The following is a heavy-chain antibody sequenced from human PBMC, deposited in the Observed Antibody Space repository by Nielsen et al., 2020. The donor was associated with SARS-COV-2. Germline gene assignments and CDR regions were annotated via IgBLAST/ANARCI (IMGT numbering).Heavy chain of an antibody. D-gene: IGHD3-3*01. Sequence: GESLKISCAASGFTFSSYGMHWVRQAPGKGLEWVSAISGSGGSAYYANSVNGRFTISRDNSKKTLFLQMNTLRAEDTAVYFCSRDLDYEFWTNYNTGVRSDYWGQGTLVVVSA. J-gene: IGHJ4*02. CDR3: SRDLDYEFWTNYNTGVRSDY. CDR2: ISGSGGSA. V-gene: IGHV3-23*01. CDR1: GFTFSSYG.